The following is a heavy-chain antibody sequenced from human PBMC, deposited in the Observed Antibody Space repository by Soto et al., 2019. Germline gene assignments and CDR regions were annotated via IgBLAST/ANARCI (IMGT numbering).Heavy chain of an antibody. J-gene: IGHJ4*02. CDR1: GFTFNSYG. V-gene: IGHV3-33*01. CDR3: AREGSGWCEY. Sequence: QVQLVESGGGVVQPGRSLRLSCAASGFTFNSYGMHWVRQAPGKGLEWVAVIWYDGSDNYYADSVKGRFTISRDNSKNTLYLQMNSLRAEDTAVYYCAREGSGWCEYWGQGTLVTVSS. CDR2: IWYDGSDN. D-gene: IGHD6-19*01.